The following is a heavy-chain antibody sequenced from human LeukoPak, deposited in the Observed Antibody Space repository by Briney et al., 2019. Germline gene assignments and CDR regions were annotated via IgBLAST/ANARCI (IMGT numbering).Heavy chain of an antibody. Sequence: ASVKVSCKLSGNTLTELCMHWVRQTPGKGLEWMGCFDPEDGETMYAPNFQGRLTMTDDASTDTAYTELSNLRSEDTGVYYCATPPSGGWYSYFQHWGQGTLVTVSS. D-gene: IGHD6-19*01. J-gene: IGHJ1*01. CDR1: GNTLTELC. CDR2: FDPEDGET. CDR3: ATPPSGGWYSYFQH. V-gene: IGHV1-24*01.